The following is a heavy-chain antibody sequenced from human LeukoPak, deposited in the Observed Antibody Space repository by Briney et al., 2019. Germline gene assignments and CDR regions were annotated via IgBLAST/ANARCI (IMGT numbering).Heavy chain of an antibody. Sequence: ASVKVSCKASGYTFTSYGISWVRQAPGQGLEWMGWISAYKGNTNYAQKLQGRVTMTTDTSTSTAYMELRSLRSDDTAVYYCARDWAYYYDSSGYYLGPEDYYYGMDVWGQGTTVTVSS. CDR3: ARDWAYYYDSSGYYLGPEDYYYGMDV. CDR2: ISAYKGNT. J-gene: IGHJ6*02. D-gene: IGHD3-22*01. V-gene: IGHV1-18*01. CDR1: GYTFTSYG.